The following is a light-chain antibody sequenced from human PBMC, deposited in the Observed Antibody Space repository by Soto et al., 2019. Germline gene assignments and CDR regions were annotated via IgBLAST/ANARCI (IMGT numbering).Light chain of an antibody. CDR1: QSISSW. J-gene: IGKJ3*01. CDR3: QQYNDYLLP. Sequence: DIQMTQSPSTLSASVGDRVTITCRASQSISSWLAWYQQKPGKAPKLLIYKASNLESGVPSRFSGSGSGTEFTLTISSLQPDDFATYYCQQYNDYLLPFGPGTKVDFK. V-gene: IGKV1-5*03. CDR2: KAS.